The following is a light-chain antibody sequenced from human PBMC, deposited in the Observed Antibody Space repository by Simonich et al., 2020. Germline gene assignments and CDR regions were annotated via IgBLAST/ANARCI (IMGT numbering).Light chain of an antibody. Sequence: DIQMTQSPSTLSASVGDRVTITCRASQGISSWLAWYQQKPGKAPKLLIYNASSLESGVPSRFSGSGSGTEFTLTISSLQPDDFATYYCQQYNSYPMYTFGQGTKLEIK. V-gene: IGKV1-5*03. CDR2: NAS. CDR1: QGISSW. CDR3: QQYNSYPMYT. J-gene: IGKJ2*01.